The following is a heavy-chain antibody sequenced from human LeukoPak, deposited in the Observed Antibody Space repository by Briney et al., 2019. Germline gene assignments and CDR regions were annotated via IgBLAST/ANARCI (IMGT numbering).Heavy chain of an antibody. J-gene: IGHJ4*02. CDR3: AKDIAAAGTRGFDY. CDR1: GFTFSSYW. CDR2: INSDGSST. D-gene: IGHD6-13*01. V-gene: IGHV3-74*01. Sequence: GGSLRLSCAASGFTFSSYWMHWVRQAPGKGLVWVSRINSDGSSTSYADSVKGRFTISRDNAKNTLYLQMNSLRAEDMALYYCAKDIAAAGTRGFDYWGQGTLVTVSS.